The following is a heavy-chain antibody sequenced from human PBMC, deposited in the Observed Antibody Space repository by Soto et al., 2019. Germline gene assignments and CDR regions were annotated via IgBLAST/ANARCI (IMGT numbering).Heavy chain of an antibody. Sequence: GESLKISCQGSGYTFTGHWISWVRQMPGKGLEWMGRVDPSDSYTDYSPTVEGHGTMSADKSINTAYLQCSSLQPSDTAVYYCTRHTGHASSLDYWGQGTLVTVSS. CDR2: VDPSDSYT. CDR1: GYTFTGHW. D-gene: IGHD2-8*02. V-gene: IGHV5-10-1*01. J-gene: IGHJ4*02. CDR3: TRHTGHASSLDY.